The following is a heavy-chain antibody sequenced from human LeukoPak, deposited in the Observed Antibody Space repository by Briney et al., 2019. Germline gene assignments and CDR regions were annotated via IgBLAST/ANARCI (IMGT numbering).Heavy chain of an antibody. D-gene: IGHD3-10*01. Sequence: PSETLSLTCTVSGGSISSYYWSWIRQPPGKGLEWIGEINHSGSTNYNPSLKSRVTISVDTSKNQFSLKLSSVTAADTAVYYCARVPARKGGSKGDYWGQGTLVTVSS. CDR1: GGSISSYY. J-gene: IGHJ4*02. V-gene: IGHV4-34*01. CDR3: ARVPARKGGSKGDY. CDR2: INHSGST.